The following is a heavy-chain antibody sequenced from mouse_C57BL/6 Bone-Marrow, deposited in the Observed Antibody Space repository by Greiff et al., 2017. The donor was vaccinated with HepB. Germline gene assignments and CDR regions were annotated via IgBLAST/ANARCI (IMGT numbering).Heavy chain of an antibody. V-gene: IGHV3-6*01. CDR2: ISYDGSN. J-gene: IGHJ2*01. D-gene: IGHD1-1*01. CDR1: GYSITSGYF. Sequence: VQLKESGPGLVKPSQSLSLTCSVTGYSITSGYFWNWIRQLPGNQLEWMGYISYDGSNNYNPSLKNRNSITRDTSKNQYFLKLNSVTTEDTATYYCARGITTVVADYFDYWGQGTTLTVSS. CDR3: ARGITTVVADYFDY.